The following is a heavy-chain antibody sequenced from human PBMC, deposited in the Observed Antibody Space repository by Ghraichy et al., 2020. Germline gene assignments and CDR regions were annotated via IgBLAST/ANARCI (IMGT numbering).Heavy chain of an antibody. CDR3: ARSPHTARLYYYYYGMDV. CDR2: ISAYNGNT. J-gene: IGHJ6*02. V-gene: IGHV1-18*04. Sequence: ASVKVSCKASGYTFTSYGISWVRQAPGQGLEWMGWISAYNGNTNYAQKLQGRVTMTTDTSTSTAYMELRSLRSDDTAVYYCARSPHTARLYYYYYGMDVWGQVTTVTVSS. D-gene: IGHD5-18*01. CDR1: GYTFTSYG.